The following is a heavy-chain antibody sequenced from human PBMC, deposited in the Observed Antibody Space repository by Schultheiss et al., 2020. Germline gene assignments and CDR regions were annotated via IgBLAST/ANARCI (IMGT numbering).Heavy chain of an antibody. V-gene: IGHV1-69*05. CDR2: IIPIFGTA. CDR3: ARMMNWFDP. D-gene: IGHD3-16*01. CDR1: GGTFSSYA. J-gene: IGHJ5*02. Sequence: SVKVSCKASGGTFSSYAISWVRQAPGQGLEWMGGIIPIFGTANYAQKFQGRVTITRDTSASTAYMELRSLRSDDTAVYYCARMMNWFDPWGQGTLVTVSS.